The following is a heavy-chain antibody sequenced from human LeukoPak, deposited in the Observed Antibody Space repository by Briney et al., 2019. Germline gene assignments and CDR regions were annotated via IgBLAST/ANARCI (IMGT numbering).Heavy chain of an antibody. CDR3: ARDLGYCSGGSCYEFDC. CDR1: GYTFTGYY. V-gene: IGHV1-2*02. Sequence: ASVKVSCKASGYTFTGYYMHWVRQAPGQGLEWMGWINPNSGGTNYAQKFQGRVTMTRDTSISTAYMELSRLRSDDTAVYYCARDLGYCSGGSCYEFDCWGQGTLVTVSS. J-gene: IGHJ4*02. D-gene: IGHD2-15*01. CDR2: INPNSGGT.